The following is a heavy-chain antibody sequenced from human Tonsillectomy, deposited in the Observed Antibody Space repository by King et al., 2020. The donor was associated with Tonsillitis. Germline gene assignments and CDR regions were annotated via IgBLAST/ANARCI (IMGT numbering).Heavy chain of an antibody. CDR1: GGSISSYY. V-gene: IGHV4-59*08. Sequence: LQLQESGPGLVKPSETLSLTCTVSGGSISSYYWSWIRQPPGKGLEWIGYIYYSGSTNYNPSLKSRVTISVDTSKNQFSLKLSSVTAADTAVYYCARHFPNYDIWTGYYNWVAFDIWGQGTMVTVSS. CDR2: IYYSGST. J-gene: IGHJ3*02. D-gene: IGHD3-9*01. CDR3: ARHFPNYDIWTGYYNWVAFDI.